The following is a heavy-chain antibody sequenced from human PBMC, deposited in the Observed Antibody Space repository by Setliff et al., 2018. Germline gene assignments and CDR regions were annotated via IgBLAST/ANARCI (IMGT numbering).Heavy chain of an antibody. CDR2: IDPKSGRT. V-gene: IGHV1-2*02. Sequence: ASVKVSCKTSGYPFVGYFIYWMRQAPGQGLEWVGWIDPKSGRTKYAVKFQGRVTMTRDTSSSTIYMELRSLTSDDTAVYYCARDPTGSDFVFSYFFDVWGKGTTVTVSS. CDR3: ARDPTGSDFVFSYFFDV. J-gene: IGHJ6*03. D-gene: IGHD3-10*01. CDR1: GYPFVGYF.